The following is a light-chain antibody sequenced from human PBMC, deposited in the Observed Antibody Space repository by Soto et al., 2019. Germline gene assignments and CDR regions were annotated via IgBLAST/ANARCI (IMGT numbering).Light chain of an antibody. CDR2: AAS. CDR3: QKYSSVPV. CDR1: QGVNNY. Sequence: DIPMTQSPSSLSASVGDRVTITCRASQGVNNYVAWYQQKPGKPPKLLIYAASTLQSGVPSRFSGSGSGTDFTLTINSLQPEDVATYSCQKYSSVPVFGPGTKVDIK. V-gene: IGKV1-27*01. J-gene: IGKJ3*01.